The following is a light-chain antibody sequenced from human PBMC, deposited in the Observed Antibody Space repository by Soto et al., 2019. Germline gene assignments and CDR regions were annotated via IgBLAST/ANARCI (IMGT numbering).Light chain of an antibody. CDR3: QQYGSSPLVT. CDR1: QSVSSSY. V-gene: IGKV3-20*01. CDR2: AAS. Sequence: EIVLTQSPGTLSLSPGERATLSCRASQSVSSSYLAGYQQKPGQPPRLLIYAASSRATGIPVRFSGSGSGTDFTLTISRLEPEGFAVYYCQQYGSSPLVTFGQGTRLEIK. J-gene: IGKJ5*01.